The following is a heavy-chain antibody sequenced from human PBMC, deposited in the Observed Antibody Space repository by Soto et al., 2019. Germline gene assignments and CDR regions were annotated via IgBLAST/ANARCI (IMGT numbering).Heavy chain of an antibody. CDR3: ARHNAVGVTPGF. Sequence: QLQLQESGPGLVKPSETLSLTCTVSGGSIRSDDYYWGWIRQPPGKGLEWIGTVSYSGTTYYNPSLKSRDPISVDTCKRQFSLRLSSTTAPDTSVYYCARHNAVGVTPGFWGAGTLVTVSS. V-gene: IGHV4-39*01. CDR2: VSYSGTT. CDR1: GGSIRSDDYY. D-gene: IGHD1-26*01. J-gene: IGHJ4*02.